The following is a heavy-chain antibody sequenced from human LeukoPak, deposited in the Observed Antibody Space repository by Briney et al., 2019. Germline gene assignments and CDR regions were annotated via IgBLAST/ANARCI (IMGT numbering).Heavy chain of an antibody. J-gene: IGHJ6*02. CDR1: GFTFSSYG. CDR2: ISYDGSNK. D-gene: IGHD6-19*01. V-gene: IGHV3-30*18. CDR3: AKDRGHSSGWYSGHYYYGMDV. Sequence: PGGSLRLSCAASGFTFSSYGMHWVRQAPGKGLEWVAVISYDGSNKYYADSVKGRFTISRDNSKNTLYLQMNSLRAEDTAVYYCAKDRGHSSGWYSGHYYYGMDVWGQGTTVTVSS.